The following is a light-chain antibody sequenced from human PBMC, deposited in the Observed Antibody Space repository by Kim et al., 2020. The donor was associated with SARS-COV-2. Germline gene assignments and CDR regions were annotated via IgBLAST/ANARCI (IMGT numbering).Light chain of an antibody. CDR1: QSVSSW. CDR3: QQYDGHPYT. J-gene: IGKJ2*01. V-gene: IGKV1-5*03. Sequence: DIQMTQSPSTLSASVGDRVTITCRASQSVSSWLAWYQQKPGKAPKLLIYKASTLEGGVPSRFSGRGSGTEFTLTINTLQPDDFATYSCQQYDGHPYTFGQGTKLEIK. CDR2: KAS.